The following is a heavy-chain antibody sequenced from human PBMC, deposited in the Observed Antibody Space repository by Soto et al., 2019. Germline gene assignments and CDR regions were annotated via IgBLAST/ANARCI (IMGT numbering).Heavy chain of an antibody. CDR2: IGTAGDT. CDR1: GFTFSSYD. D-gene: IGHD4-17*01. CDR3: ARLGTLTTVTRSWGAFDI. V-gene: IGHV3-13*01. Sequence: GGSLRLSCAASGFTFSSYDMHWVRQATGKGLEWDSAIGTAGDTYYPGSVKGRFTISRENAKNSLYLQMNSLRAGDTAVYYCARLGTLTTVTRSWGAFDIWGQGTMVTVSS. J-gene: IGHJ3*02.